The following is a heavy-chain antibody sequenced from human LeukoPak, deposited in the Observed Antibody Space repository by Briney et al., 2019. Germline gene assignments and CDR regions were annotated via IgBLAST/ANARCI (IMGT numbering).Heavy chain of an antibody. CDR3: ARPLGTYYYGSGSYYKNYMDA. CDR1: GGSISSGGYY. D-gene: IGHD3-10*01. V-gene: IGHV4-30-2*01. Sequence: SQTLSLTCTVSGGSISSGGYYWSWIRQPPGKGLEWIGYIYHSGSTYYNPSLKSRVTISVDRSKNQFSLKLSSVTAADTAVYYCARPLGTYYYGSGSYYKNYMDAWGKGTTVTVSS. J-gene: IGHJ6*03. CDR2: IYHSGST.